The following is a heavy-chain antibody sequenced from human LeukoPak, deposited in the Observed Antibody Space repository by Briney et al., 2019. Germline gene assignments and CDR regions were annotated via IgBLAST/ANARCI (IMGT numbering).Heavy chain of an antibody. J-gene: IGHJ5*02. CDR2: INDSGGST. CDR3: AREALHNWLDP. Sequence: PGGSLRLSCAASGFTFSSYAMSWVRQAPGKGLEWVSSINDSGGSTYYADSVKGRFTISRDNSKNTLYLQMNSLRDEDTAVYYCAREALHNWLDPWGPGTLVTVSS. D-gene: IGHD1-26*01. CDR1: GFTFSSYA. V-gene: IGHV3-23*01.